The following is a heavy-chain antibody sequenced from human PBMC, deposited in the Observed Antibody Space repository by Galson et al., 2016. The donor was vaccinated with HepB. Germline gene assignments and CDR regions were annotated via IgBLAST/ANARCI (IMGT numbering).Heavy chain of an antibody. CDR2: IYTSGST. Sequence: TLSLTCTVSGGSISSGSYYWSWIRQPAGKGLEWIGRIYTSGSTNYNPSLKGRVTMSVDTSKIQFSLKLSSVTAADTAVYYCAREQYGDYPYYNFYSMTSGAKGPRSPSP. D-gene: IGHD4-17*01. CDR3: AREQYGDYPYYNFYSMTS. V-gene: IGHV4-61*02. J-gene: IGHJ6*03. CDR1: GGSISSGSYY.